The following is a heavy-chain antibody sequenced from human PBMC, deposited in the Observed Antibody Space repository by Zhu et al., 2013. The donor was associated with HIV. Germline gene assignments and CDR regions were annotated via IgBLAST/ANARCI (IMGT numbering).Heavy chain of an antibody. Sequence: QVQLQESGPGLVKPSETLSLTCSVSSGSISSDYWSWIRQPPGKGLEWIGSIYYSGSTYYNPSLKSRVTISVDTSKNQFSLKLSSVTAADTAVYYCARDIHSGSYGPFDYWGQGTLVTVSS. CDR3: ARDIHSGSYGPFDY. D-gene: IGHD1-26*01. CDR2: IYYSGST. V-gene: IGHV4-59*12. J-gene: IGHJ4*02. CDR1: SGSISSDY.